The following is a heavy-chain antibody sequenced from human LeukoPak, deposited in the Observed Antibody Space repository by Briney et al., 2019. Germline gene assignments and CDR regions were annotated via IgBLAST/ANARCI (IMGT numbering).Heavy chain of an antibody. CDR1: GDSISSSSYY. J-gene: IGHJ4*02. CDR2: IYYSGST. V-gene: IGHV4-39*01. D-gene: IGHD3-16*02. Sequence: SETLSLTCTVSGDSISSSSYYWGWIRQPPGKGLEWIGSIYYSGSTYYNPSLKSRVTISVDTSKNQFSLKLSSVTAADTAVYYCARLRLRDCVWGSHRPLYYFDYWGQGTLVTVSS. CDR3: ARLRLRDCVWGSHRPLYYFDY.